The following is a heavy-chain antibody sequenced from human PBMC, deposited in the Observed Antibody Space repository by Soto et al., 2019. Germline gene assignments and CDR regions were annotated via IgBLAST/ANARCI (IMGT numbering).Heavy chain of an antibody. CDR3: ARSLMITFGDYWYFDL. CDR1: GGTFSSYA. J-gene: IGHJ2*01. V-gene: IGHV1-69*05. D-gene: IGHD3-16*01. CDR2: IIPIFGTA. Sequence: QVQLVQSGAEVKKPGSSVKVSCKASGGTFSSYAISWVRQAPGQGLEWMGGIIPIFGTANYAQKFQGRVTITXXEXTXKAYRELSSLRSEDTAVYYCARSLMITFGDYWYFDLWGRGTLVTVSS.